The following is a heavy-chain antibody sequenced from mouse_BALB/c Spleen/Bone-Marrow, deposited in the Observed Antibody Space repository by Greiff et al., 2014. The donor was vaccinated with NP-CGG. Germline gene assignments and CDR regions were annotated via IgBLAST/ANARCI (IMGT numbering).Heavy chain of an antibody. J-gene: IGHJ2*01. D-gene: IGHD1-1*01. CDR2: IDPANGNT. V-gene: IGHV14-3*02. CDR1: GFNIKDTY. Sequence: EVQLQQSGAELVKLGASVRLSCTASGFNIKDTYIHWVKQRPEQVLEWIGRIDPANGNTKYDPKFQGKATITADTSSNTAYLQLSSLTSEDTAVYYCASYYYGCYFDYWGQGTTLTVSS. CDR3: ASYYYGCYFDY.